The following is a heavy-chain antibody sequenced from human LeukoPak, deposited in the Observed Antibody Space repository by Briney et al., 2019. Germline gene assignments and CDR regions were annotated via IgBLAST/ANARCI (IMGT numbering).Heavy chain of an antibody. Sequence: GGSLRLSCAAPGFTFSSHWMSWVRQAPGKGLEWVATIKQDGSEKYYVDSVRGRFTISRDNAKNSLYLQMNSLRAEDTALYYCARGLTAIDVWGQGTMVTVSS. J-gene: IGHJ3*01. CDR1: GFTFSSHW. V-gene: IGHV3-7*01. D-gene: IGHD5-18*01. CDR2: IKQDGSEK. CDR3: ARGLTAIDV.